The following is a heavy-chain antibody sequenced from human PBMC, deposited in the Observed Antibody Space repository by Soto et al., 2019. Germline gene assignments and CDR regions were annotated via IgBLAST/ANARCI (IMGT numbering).Heavy chain of an antibody. D-gene: IGHD4-17*01. CDR2: ISYDGSNK. CDR1: GFTFSSYG. CDR3: AKILQLGDYAYYYYGMDV. Sequence: GGSLRLSCAASGFTFSSYGMHWVLQAPCKGLEWVAVISYDGSNKNYADSVKGRFTISRDNSKNTLYLQMNSLRAEDTAVYYCAKILQLGDYAYYYYGMDVWGQGTTVTVSS. V-gene: IGHV3-30*18. J-gene: IGHJ6*02.